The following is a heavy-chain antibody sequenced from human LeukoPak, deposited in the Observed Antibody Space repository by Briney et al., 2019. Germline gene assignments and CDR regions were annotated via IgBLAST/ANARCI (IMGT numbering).Heavy chain of an antibody. CDR3: ARTYCGGDCYYSYFDY. CDR1: GYSFTTYW. D-gene: IGHD2-21*02. CDR2: IYPGESDT. J-gene: IGHJ4*02. Sequence: GESLKISCKGSGYSFTTYWIGWVRQMPGKGLEWMGIIYPGESDTRYCPSFQGQVTISADKSINTAYLQWSSLKASDTAMYYCARTYCGGDCYYSYFDYWGQGTLVTVSS. V-gene: IGHV5-51*01.